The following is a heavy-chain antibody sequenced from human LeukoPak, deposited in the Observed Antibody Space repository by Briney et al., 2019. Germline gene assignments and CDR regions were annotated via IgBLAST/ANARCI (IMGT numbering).Heavy chain of an antibody. CDR2: IGGGGSYT. D-gene: IGHD5-18*01. V-gene: IGHV3-23*01. J-gene: IGHJ4*02. Sequence: GGSLRLSCVVSGFTFSTYAMNWVRQAPGKGLEWVSAIGGGGSYTYYADSVKGRFTVSRDNSKNTLSLQVSSLRTEDTAVYYCAKDRYSYAFEYSDSWGQGTLVTVSS. CDR1: GFTFSTYA. CDR3: AKDRYSYAFEYSDS.